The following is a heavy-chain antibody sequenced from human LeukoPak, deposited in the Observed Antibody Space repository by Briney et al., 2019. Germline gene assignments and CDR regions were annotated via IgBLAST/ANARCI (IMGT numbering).Heavy chain of an antibody. CDR3: ARESGSYEAYFDY. D-gene: IGHD1-26*01. V-gene: IGHV1-69*13. Sequence: EASVKVSFKASGYTLTSFSISWVRQAPGQGLGWMGRIFPIFATANYAQKFQGRVTITADESTSTAYMELSSLRSEDTAVYYCARESGSYEAYFDYWGQGTLVTVSS. CDR1: GYTLTSFS. J-gene: IGHJ4*02. CDR2: IFPIFATA.